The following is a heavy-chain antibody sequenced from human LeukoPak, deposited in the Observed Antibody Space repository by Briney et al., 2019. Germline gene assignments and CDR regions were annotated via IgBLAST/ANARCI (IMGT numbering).Heavy chain of an antibody. V-gene: IGHV1-18*01. Sequence: ASVKVSCKASGYIFISYGISWVRQAPGQGLEWIGWISAYNGNTNYAQNLKGRVTMTTDTSTNIAYMELTSLRSDDTAVYYCARVGGINMIRGAQFDYWGQGSLAIVSS. J-gene: IGHJ4*02. CDR2: ISAYNGNT. CDR1: GYIFISYG. D-gene: IGHD3-10*01. CDR3: ARVGGINMIRGAQFDY.